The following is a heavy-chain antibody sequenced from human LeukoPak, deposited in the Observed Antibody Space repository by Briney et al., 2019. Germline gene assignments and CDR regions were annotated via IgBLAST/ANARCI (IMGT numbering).Heavy chain of an antibody. Sequence: GGSLRLSCAASGFTFSSYAMSWVRQAPGKGLEWVSAISGSGGSTYCADSVKGRFTISRDNSKNTLYLQMNSLRAEDTAVYYCAKSDYYDSSGYYYEDYWGQGTLVTVSS. CDR3: AKSDYYDSSGYYYEDY. CDR2: ISGSGGST. J-gene: IGHJ4*02. V-gene: IGHV3-23*01. CDR1: GFTFSSYA. D-gene: IGHD3-22*01.